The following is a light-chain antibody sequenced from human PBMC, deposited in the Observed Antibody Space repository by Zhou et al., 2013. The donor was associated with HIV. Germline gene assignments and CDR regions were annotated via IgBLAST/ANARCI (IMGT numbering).Light chain of an antibody. Sequence: QSALTQPASVSGSPGQSITISCTGTSSDVGGYNYVSWYQQHPGKAPKLMIYDVSNRPSGVSNRFSGSKSGNTASLTISGLQAEDEADYYCSSYTSSSTRDAVFGGGTQLTVL. CDR3: SSYTSSSTRDAV. CDR1: SSDVGGYNY. CDR2: DVS. V-gene: IGLV2-14*03. J-gene: IGLJ7*01.